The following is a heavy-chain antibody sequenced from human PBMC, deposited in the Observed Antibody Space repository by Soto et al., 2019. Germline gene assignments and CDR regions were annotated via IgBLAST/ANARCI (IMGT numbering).Heavy chain of an antibody. Sequence: SETLSLTCTVSGGSISSYYWSWIRQPPGKGLEWIGYIYYSGSTNYNPSLKSQVTISVDTSKNQFSLKLSSVTAADTAVYYCARQVSYYDSSGYYYPYYFDYWGQGTLVTVSA. J-gene: IGHJ4*02. CDR2: IYYSGST. D-gene: IGHD3-22*01. V-gene: IGHV4-59*08. CDR1: GGSISSYY. CDR3: ARQVSYYDSSGYYYPYYFDY.